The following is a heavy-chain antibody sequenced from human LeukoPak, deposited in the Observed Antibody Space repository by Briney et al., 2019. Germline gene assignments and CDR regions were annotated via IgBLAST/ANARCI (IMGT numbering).Heavy chain of an antibody. CDR2: ISAYNGYT. V-gene: IGHV1-18*01. Sequence: ASVKVSCKASGYIFTNYGINWVRQAPGQGLEWMGWISAYNGYTNYVQNLQGRVTMTTDTSTSTAYVELRSLISDDTAVYYCARDQRQQLIYPDAFDIWGQGTMVTVSS. CDR1: GYIFTNYG. J-gene: IGHJ3*02. D-gene: IGHD6-13*01. CDR3: ARDQRQQLIYPDAFDI.